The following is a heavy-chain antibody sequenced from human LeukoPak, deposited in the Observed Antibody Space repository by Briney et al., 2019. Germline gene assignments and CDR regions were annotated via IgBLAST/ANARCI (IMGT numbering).Heavy chain of an antibody. CDR3: AKEEGSSSWTRLTRYSNYYFDY. CDR2: ISGSGGST. CDR1: GFTFSSYA. J-gene: IGHJ4*02. D-gene: IGHD6-13*01. Sequence: GGSLRLSCAASGFTFSSYAMSWVRQAPGKGLEWVSAISGSGGSTYYADSVKGRFTISRDNSKNTLYLQMNSLRAEDTAVYYCAKEEGSSSWTRLTRYSNYYFDYWGQGTLVTVSS. V-gene: IGHV3-23*01.